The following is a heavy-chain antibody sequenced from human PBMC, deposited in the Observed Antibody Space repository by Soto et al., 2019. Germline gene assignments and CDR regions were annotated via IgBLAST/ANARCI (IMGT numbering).Heavy chain of an antibody. V-gene: IGHV3-23*01. D-gene: IGHD3-3*01. CDR3: AKDHYDFWSGYYRLAPRFDY. CDR1: GFTFSSYA. CDR2: ISGSGGST. Sequence: PGGSLRLSCAASGFTFSSYAMSWVRQAPGKGLEWVSAISGSGGSTYYADSVKGRFTISRDNSKNTLYLQMNSLRAEDTAVYYCAKDHYDFWSGYYRLAPRFDYWGQGT. J-gene: IGHJ4*02.